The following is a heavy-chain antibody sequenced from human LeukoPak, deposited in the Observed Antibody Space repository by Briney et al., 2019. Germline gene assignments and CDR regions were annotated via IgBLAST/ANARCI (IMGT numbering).Heavy chain of an antibody. J-gene: IGHJ3*02. D-gene: IGHD4-17*01. CDR1: GFTFSSYS. CDR2: ISSSSSYI. Sequence: GGXXRLSCAASGFTFSSYSMNWVRQAPGKGLEWVSSISSSSSYIYYADSVKGRFTISRDNAKNSLYLQMNSLRAEDTAVYYCARYDDYGFYAFDIWGQGTMVTVSS. V-gene: IGHV3-21*01. CDR3: ARYDDYGFYAFDI.